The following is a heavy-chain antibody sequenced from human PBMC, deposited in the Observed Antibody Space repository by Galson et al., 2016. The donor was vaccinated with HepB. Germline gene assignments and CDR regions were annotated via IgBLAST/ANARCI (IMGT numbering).Heavy chain of an antibody. V-gene: IGHV3-33*01. J-gene: IGHJ4*02. Sequence: SLRLSCAASGFTFSTYGMHWVRQTPGKGLEWVAVIWYAGNNKYYSDSVKGRFTISRDNSKNTLNLEMNSLRAEDTAVYYCARSVGYCSTVFCYEYFDYWGQGTLVTVSS. CDR1: GFTFSTYG. CDR3: ARSVGYCSTVFCYEYFDY. D-gene: IGHD2-2*01. CDR2: IWYAGNNK.